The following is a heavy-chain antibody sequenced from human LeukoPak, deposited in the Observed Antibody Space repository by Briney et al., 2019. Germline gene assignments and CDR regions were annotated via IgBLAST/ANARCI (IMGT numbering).Heavy chain of an antibody. V-gene: IGHV1-18*01. D-gene: IGHD3-10*01. Sequence: GASVKVSCKASGYTFTSYGISWVRQAPGQGLEWMGWISAYNGNTNYAQKLQGRVTMTTDTSTSTAYMELRSLRSDDTAVYYCASRWFGESDDAFDIWGQGTMVTVSS. CDR1: GYTFTSYG. CDR2: ISAYNGNT. J-gene: IGHJ3*02. CDR3: ASRWFGESDDAFDI.